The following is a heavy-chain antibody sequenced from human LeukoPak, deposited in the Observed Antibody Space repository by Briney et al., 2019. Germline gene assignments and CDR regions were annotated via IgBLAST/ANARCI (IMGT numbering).Heavy chain of an antibody. J-gene: IGHJ5*02. D-gene: IGHD2-2*01. CDR2: VSYDGRNE. CDR3: AKGIVVVPAAQQVDP. CDR1: GFTFSNHG. Sequence: GRSLRLSCTASGFTFSNHGMHWVRQAPGKGLEWLAVVSYDGRNEYYTDYVKGRFSISRDNSKNTLYLQMNSLRAEDTAVYYCAKGIVVVPAAQQVDPWGQGTLVTVSS. V-gene: IGHV3-30*18.